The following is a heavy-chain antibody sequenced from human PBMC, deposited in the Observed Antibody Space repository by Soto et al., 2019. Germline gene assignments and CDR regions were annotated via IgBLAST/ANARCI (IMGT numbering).Heavy chain of an antibody. V-gene: IGHV4-4*02. CDR3: ASRGGYCSSTSCYGFRYYFDY. Sequence: QVQLQESGPGLVKPSGTLSLTCAVSGGSISSSNWWSWVRQPPGKGLEWIGEIYHSGSTNYNPSLKSRVTISVDQSKHQFSLQLSSVTAADTAVYYCASRGGYCSSTSCYGFRYYFDYWGQGTLVTVSS. CDR2: IYHSGST. J-gene: IGHJ4*02. CDR1: GGSISSSNW. D-gene: IGHD2-2*01.